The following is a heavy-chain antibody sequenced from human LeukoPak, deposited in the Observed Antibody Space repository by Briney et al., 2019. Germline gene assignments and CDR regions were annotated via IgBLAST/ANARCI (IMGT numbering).Heavy chain of an antibody. Sequence: SETLSLTCAVYGGSFSGYYWSWIRQPPGKGLEWIGEINHSGSTNYSPSLKSRVTISVDTSKNQFSLKLSSVTAADTAVYYCARTTEGGYTHDYFYYYYMDVWGKGTTVTISS. CDR3: ARTTEGGYTHDYFYYYYMDV. CDR2: INHSGST. D-gene: IGHD5-18*01. J-gene: IGHJ6*03. V-gene: IGHV4-34*01. CDR1: GGSFSGYY.